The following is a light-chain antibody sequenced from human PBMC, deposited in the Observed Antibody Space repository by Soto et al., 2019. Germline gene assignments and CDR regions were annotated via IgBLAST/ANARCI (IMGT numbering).Light chain of an antibody. CDR1: QIVSTTY. CDR3: QQYGMSRWT. V-gene: IGKV3-20*01. CDR2: GTS. J-gene: IGKJ1*01. Sequence: ETVLTQSPGTLSLSPGERSTLSCRASQIVSTTYLAWYQQKPGQSPRLLIYGTSNRATGIPDRFSGSGSGTDFTLTISRLEPEDFAVYYCQQYGMSRWTFGQGTTVDIK.